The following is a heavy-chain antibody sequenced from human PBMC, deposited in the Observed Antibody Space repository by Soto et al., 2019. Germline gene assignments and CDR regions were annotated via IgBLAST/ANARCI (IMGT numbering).Heavy chain of an antibody. J-gene: IGHJ5*02. V-gene: IGHV4-59*08. CDR2: IYYSGST. CDR3: AGQGVDCLSDFDP. D-gene: IGHD2-21*02. CDR1: GGSISSYY. Sequence: QVQLQESGPGLVKPSETLSLTCTVSGGSISSYYWSWIRQPPGKGLEWIGYIYYSGSTNYNPSLRSRVTISVDTSKNQFSVKRSSVTAADAAVYYCAGQGVDCLSDFDPWGQGTLVTVSS.